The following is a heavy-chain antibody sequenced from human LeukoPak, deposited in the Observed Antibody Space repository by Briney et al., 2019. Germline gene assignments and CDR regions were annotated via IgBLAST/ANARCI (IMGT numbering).Heavy chain of an antibody. V-gene: IGHV3-23*01. J-gene: IGHJ4*02. CDR2: VTGDGITT. CDR1: GFTFRYSA. D-gene: IGHD6-19*01. CDR3: GKTTTGYSSGRNPAWPVDY. Sequence: GGSLRLSCAASGFTFRYSAMSWVRQAPGKGLEWVSTVTGDGITTYYGNSVKGRFTISRDNSQNTVYLQMNSLRAEDTAVYYCGKTTTGYSSGRNPAWPVDYWGQGTLVTVSS.